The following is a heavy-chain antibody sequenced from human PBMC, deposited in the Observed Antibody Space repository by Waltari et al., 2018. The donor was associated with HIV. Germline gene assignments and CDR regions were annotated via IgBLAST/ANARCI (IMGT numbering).Heavy chain of an antibody. V-gene: IGHV1-8*01. CDR3: AKGRRGAVFGDE. J-gene: IGHJ4*02. CDR2: MNPDNGSA. CDR1: GYPFSAFD. D-gene: IGHD3-3*01. Sequence: QVQLVQSGAEIKKPGASVRVSCKASGYPFSAFDINWVRRAPGRGLEWLGWMNPDNGSAVYGHRYQGRFIMTRDNSINTAFMEVTNLKPEDTATYYCAKGRRGAVFGDEWGQGTLVTVSS.